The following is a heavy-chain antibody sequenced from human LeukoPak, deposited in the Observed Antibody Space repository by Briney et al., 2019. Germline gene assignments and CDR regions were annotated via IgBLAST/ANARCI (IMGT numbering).Heavy chain of an antibody. D-gene: IGHD3-16*01. CDR3: AKLGGHPLHNYYVGV. Sequence: GESLRLSCAASGLTFSSYAMSWVRQAPGKGLEWVSGILDSGYSTYYANSVKGRFTISRDNSNNTLYLQMNSLRAEDTAVYYCAKLGGHPLHNYYVGVWGRGTTVAVSS. CDR1: GLTFSSYA. V-gene: IGHV3-23*01. CDR2: ILDSGYST. J-gene: IGHJ6*03.